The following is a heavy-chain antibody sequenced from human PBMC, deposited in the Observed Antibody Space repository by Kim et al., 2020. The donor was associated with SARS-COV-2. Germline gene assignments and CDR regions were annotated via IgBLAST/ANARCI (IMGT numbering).Heavy chain of an antibody. Sequence: GGSLRLSCAASGFTFGDYAMHWVRQAPGKGLEWVSGINWNSGIIKYADSVKGRFTISRDNAKNSLYLQMNSLRVEDTAFYYCAKKRDGVAPFDYWGQGTLVTVSS. CDR1: GFTFGDYA. D-gene: IGHD3-3*01. CDR3: AKKRDGVAPFDY. V-gene: IGHV3-9*01. J-gene: IGHJ4*02. CDR2: INWNSGII.